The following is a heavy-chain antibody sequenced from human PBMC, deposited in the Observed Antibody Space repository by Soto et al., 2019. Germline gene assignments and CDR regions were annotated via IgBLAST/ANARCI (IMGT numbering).Heavy chain of an antibody. Sequence: ASVKVSCKASGSSFTTYYMHWVRQAPGQGLEWMGIINPSCGRTIYAQKFQGRVTMTSDTSTSTVYMELSSLRSDDTAVYYCARDYAGNSGDFDYWGQGTLVTVSS. CDR2: INPSCGRT. V-gene: IGHV1-46*01. CDR3: ARDYAGNSGDFDY. CDR1: GSSFTTYY. D-gene: IGHD6-13*01. J-gene: IGHJ4*02.